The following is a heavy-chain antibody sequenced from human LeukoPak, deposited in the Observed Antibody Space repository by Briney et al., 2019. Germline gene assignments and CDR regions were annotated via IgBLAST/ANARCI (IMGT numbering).Heavy chain of an antibody. Sequence: GGSLRLSCAASGFTFSSYGMSWVRQAPGKGLEWVSAISDSGGRTFYADSVKGRFTISRDNAMNSLYLQMNSLRAEDTALYYCTRVTNIETFYRAIDYWGQGTLVTVSS. J-gene: IGHJ4*02. CDR2: ISDSGGRT. CDR1: GFTFSSYG. CDR3: TRVTNIETFYRAIDY. V-gene: IGHV3-23*01. D-gene: IGHD2/OR15-2a*01.